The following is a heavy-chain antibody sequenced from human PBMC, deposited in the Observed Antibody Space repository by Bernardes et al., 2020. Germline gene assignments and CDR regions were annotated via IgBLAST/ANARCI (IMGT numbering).Heavy chain of an antibody. Sequence: GGSLRLSCAASGFSFNNFAMTWVRQAPGKGLEWVSSISGDGKSKYYSYSVSGRFAISRDNSKNTLYLQMNSLRAEDTAVYYCVKSGGDDYGDYEYYFDHWGQGTVVTISS. CDR3: VKSGGDDYGDYEYYFDH. V-gene: IGHV3-23*01. CDR2: ISGDGKSK. CDR1: GFSFNNFA. J-gene: IGHJ4*02. D-gene: IGHD4-17*01.